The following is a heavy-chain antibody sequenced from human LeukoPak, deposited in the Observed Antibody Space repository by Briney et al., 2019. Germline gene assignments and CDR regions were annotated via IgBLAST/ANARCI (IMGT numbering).Heavy chain of an antibody. V-gene: IGHV3-23*01. CDR1: GFTFSSYA. J-gene: IGHJ4*02. CDR3: ARGGRDSSNYYYVDC. D-gene: IGHD3-22*01. CDR2: ISGSGGST. Sequence: GGSLRLSCAASGFTFSSYAMSWVRQAPGKGLEWVSAISGSGGSTYYADSVKGRFTISRDNSKNTLYLQMNSLRAEDTAVYYCARGGRDSSNYYYVDCWGQGTLVTVSS.